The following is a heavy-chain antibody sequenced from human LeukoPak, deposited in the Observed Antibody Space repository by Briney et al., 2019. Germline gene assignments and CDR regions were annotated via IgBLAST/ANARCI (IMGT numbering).Heavy chain of an antibody. CDR3: AMYSSSWGANWYFDL. Sequence: GASVKVSCKASGGTFSSYAVSWVRQAPGQGLEWMGGIIPIFGTANYAQKFQGRVTITADESTSTAYMELSSLRSEDTAVYYCAMYSSSWGANWYFDLWGRGTLVTVSS. D-gene: IGHD6-13*01. CDR2: IIPIFGTA. V-gene: IGHV1-69*13. J-gene: IGHJ2*01. CDR1: GGTFSSYA.